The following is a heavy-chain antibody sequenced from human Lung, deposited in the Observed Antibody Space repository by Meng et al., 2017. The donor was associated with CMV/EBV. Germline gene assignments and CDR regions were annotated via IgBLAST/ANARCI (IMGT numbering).Heavy chain of an antibody. D-gene: IGHD4-11*01. V-gene: IGHV1-2*02. Sequence: ASXXVSCKGSGYSFTGGYYMHWVRQAPGQGLEWMGWINTKRGGPNYGEKFQGRVTMTRDTSISTVYMEVSRLRPDDTDVYYCARGPTVTRFDYWGQGTLVTVSS. CDR2: INTKRGGP. CDR3: ARGPTVTRFDY. J-gene: IGHJ4*02. CDR1: GYSFTGGYY.